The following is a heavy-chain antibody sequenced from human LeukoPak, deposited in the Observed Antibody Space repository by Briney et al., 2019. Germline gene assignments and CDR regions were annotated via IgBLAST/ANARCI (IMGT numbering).Heavy chain of an antibody. D-gene: IGHD3-22*01. J-gene: IGHJ4*02. Sequence: GRSLRLSCAASGFTFSSYAMHWVRQAPGKGLEWVAVISYDGSNNYYADSVKGRFTISRDNSKNTLYLQMNSLRAEDTAVYYCAREYNYYDSSPLSYWGQGTLVTVSS. CDR1: GFTFSSYA. CDR3: AREYNYYDSSPLSY. CDR2: ISYDGSNN. V-gene: IGHV3-30*01.